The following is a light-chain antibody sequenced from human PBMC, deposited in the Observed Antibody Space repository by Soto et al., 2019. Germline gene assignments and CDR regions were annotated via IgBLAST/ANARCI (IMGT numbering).Light chain of an antibody. V-gene: IGLV2-8*01. J-gene: IGLJ1*01. CDR3: KSYAGSNNYV. CDR1: KNDIGVYDF. Sequence: QSVLTQPPSASGSPGQSVTISCTGTKNDIGVYDFVSWYQHHPGKAPRLIIYEVVQRPSGVPDRFSGSKSGNTASLTVSGLQAADEAHYFCKSYAGSNNYVFGSETKLTV. CDR2: EVV.